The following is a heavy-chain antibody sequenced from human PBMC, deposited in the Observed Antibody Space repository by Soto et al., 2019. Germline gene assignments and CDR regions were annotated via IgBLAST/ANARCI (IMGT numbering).Heavy chain of an antibody. V-gene: IGHV3-23*01. CDR3: AKDGVNWGWGGQGMDV. D-gene: IGHD7-27*01. CDR2: ISDSGGST. J-gene: IGHJ6*02. Sequence: EVQLLESGGGLVQPGGSLRLSCAASGFTFSTYAMSWVRQAPGKGLEWVSAISDSGGSTYYADSVKGRFTISRDNSKNTLYLQMNSLRAEDTAVYYCAKDGVNWGWGGQGMDVWGQGTTVTV. CDR1: GFTFSTYA.